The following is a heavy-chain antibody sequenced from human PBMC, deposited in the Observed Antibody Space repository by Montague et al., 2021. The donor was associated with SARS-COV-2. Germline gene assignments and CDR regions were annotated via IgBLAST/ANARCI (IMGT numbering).Heavy chain of an antibody. J-gene: IGHJ4*02. D-gene: IGHD3-10*01. CDR3: GGGMIRGVTNSFDY. V-gene: IGHV4-39*02. Sequence: SETLSLTCSVSSGSFISGGSYWGWLRQPPGKELEWIGNLYYAGTAYYNPSLRSRGTISVDTSKNHLSLRLSSVTAADTAVYYCGGGMIRGVTNSFDYWGQGSQVTVSS. CDR2: LYYAGTA. CDR1: SGSFISGGSY.